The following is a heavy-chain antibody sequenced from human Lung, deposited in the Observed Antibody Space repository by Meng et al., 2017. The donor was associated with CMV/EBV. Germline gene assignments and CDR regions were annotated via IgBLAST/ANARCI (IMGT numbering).Heavy chain of an antibody. D-gene: IGHD3-22*01. J-gene: IGHJ4*02. CDR2: INSDGSST. Sequence: GGSLRLSCAASGFTFSSYWMHWVRQAPGKGLVWVSRINSDGSSTSYADSVKGRFTISRDNAKNTLYLQMNSLRAEDTAVYYCARSYYYDSSGYYYPFEDWGQGTXVTVSS. CDR1: GFTFSSYW. CDR3: ARSYYYDSSGYYYPFED. V-gene: IGHV3-74*01.